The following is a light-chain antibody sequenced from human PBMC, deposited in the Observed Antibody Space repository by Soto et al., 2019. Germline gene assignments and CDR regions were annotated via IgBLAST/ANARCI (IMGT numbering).Light chain of an antibody. CDR1: QDIKNY. V-gene: IGKV1-33*01. Sequence: DIQMTQSPSSLSASVGDRVTITCQASQDIKNYLNWYQQKPGKAPNLLIYDASNLKTGVPSRFTGSGSGTHFTFTISSLQPEDIATYYCPHYDDLPPLSFGRGNKVEIK. J-gene: IGKJ4*01. CDR3: PHYDDLPPLS. CDR2: DAS.